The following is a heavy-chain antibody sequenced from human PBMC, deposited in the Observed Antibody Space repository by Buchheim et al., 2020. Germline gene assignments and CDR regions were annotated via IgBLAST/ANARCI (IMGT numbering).Heavy chain of an antibody. CDR1: GDSIGSNYW. CDR2: IYHSGST. J-gene: IGHJ4*02. V-gene: IGHV4-4*02. CDR3: ATILGGCSSTSCYLLH. Sequence: QVQLQESGPGLVKPSGTLSLTCAVSGDSIGSNYWWPWVRQPPGKGLEWIGEIYHSGSTTYTPSLKSRVTISVDKSKNEFSLKLSSVTAADTAVYYCATILGGCSSTSCYLLHWGQGTL. D-gene: IGHD2-2*01.